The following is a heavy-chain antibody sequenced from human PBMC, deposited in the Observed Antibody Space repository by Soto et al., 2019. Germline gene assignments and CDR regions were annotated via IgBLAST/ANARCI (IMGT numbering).Heavy chain of an antibody. J-gene: IGHJ3*02. CDR3: TTGVCGGDCYSRAFDI. CDR2: IKSKTDGGTT. D-gene: IGHD2-21*02. V-gene: IGHV3-15*01. Sequence: EVQLVESGGGLVKPGGSLRLSCAASGFTFSNAWMSWVRQAPGKGLEWVGRIKSKTDGGTTDYAAPVKGRFTISRDDSKNTLYLQMNSLKTEDTAVYYCTTGVCGGDCYSRAFDIWGQGTMVTVSS. CDR1: GFTFSNAW.